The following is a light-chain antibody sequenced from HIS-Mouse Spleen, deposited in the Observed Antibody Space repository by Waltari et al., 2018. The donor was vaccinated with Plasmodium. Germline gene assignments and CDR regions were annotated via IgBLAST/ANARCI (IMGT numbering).Light chain of an antibody. V-gene: IGLV3-27*01. CDR1: VLAKKY. J-gene: IGLJ3*02. CDR3: YSAADNNLV. Sequence: SYELTQPSSVSVSPGQPARITCPGDVLAKKYARWFQQKPGQAPVLVIYKDSERPSGIPERFSGSSSGTTVTLTISGAQVEDEADYYCYSAADNNLVFGGGTKLTVL. CDR2: KDS.